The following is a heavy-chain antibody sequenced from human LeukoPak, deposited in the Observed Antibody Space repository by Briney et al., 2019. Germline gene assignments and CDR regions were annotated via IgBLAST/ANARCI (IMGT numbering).Heavy chain of an antibody. J-gene: IGHJ4*02. D-gene: IGHD3-22*01. CDR3: AKDTYYDSSGPSDY. CDR2: ISYDGSNK. V-gene: IGHV3-30*18. CDR1: GFTFSSYG. Sequence: PGRPLRLSCAASGFTFSSYGMHWVRQAPGKGLEWVAVISYDGSNKYYADSVKGRFTISRDNSKNTLYLQMNSLRAEDTAVYYCAKDTYYDSSGPSDYWGQGTLVTVSS.